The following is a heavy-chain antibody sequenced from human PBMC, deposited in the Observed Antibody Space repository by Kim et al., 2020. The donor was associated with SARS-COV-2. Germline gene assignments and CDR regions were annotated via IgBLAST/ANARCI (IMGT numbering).Heavy chain of an antibody. Sequence: GGSLRLSCAASGFSFNTYAMTWVRQAPGRGPEWVATMTASGDSRDYSDPVRGRFVISRDNARNMVFLQMNSPRADDTATYYCVKSTLLRGVTLAGNAFDVWGPGSLVSVSS. CDR2: MTASGDSR. CDR1: GFSFNTYA. J-gene: IGHJ3*01. V-gene: IGHV3-23*01. CDR3: VKSTLLRGVTLAGNAFDV. D-gene: IGHD3-10*01.